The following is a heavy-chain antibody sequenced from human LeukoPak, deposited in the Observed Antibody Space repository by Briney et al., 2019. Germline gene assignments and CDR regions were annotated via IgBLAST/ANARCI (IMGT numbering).Heavy chain of an antibody. D-gene: IGHD3-22*01. CDR1: GFTFRSYG. CDR2: ISGSGGST. CDR3: AKDQSDSSGYYYLGYFDY. Sequence: GGSLRLSCVASGFTFRSYGMSWVRQAPGKGLEWVSAISGSGGSTYYADSVKGRFTISRDNSKNTLYLQMSSLRAEDTAVYCCAKDQSDSSGYYYLGYFDYWGQGTLVTVSS. V-gene: IGHV3-23*01. J-gene: IGHJ4*02.